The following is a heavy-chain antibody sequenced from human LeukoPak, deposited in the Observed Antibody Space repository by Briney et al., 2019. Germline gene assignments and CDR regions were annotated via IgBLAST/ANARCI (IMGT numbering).Heavy chain of an antibody. Sequence: GESLNISCKGSGYTFSSYWIGWVSQMPGTCLEWMGIIYPDDSDTRYSPSFQGQVTISADKSISTAYLQWSSLKASDTAMYYCARLAYCSNDVCYSNYYYSMDVWGKGTTVTVSS. J-gene: IGHJ6*03. D-gene: IGHD2-8*01. V-gene: IGHV5-51*01. CDR3: ARLAYCSNDVCYSNYYYSMDV. CDR2: IYPDDSDT. CDR1: GYTFSSYW.